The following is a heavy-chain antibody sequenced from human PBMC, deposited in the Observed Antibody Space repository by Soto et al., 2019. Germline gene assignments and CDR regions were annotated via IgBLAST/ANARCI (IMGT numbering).Heavy chain of an antibody. J-gene: IGHJ4*02. D-gene: IGHD3-9*01. CDR1: GFTFSSYA. CDR3: AKDQGDILTGCVTY. V-gene: IGHV3-23*01. CDR2: ISGSGGST. Sequence: SGGSLRLSCAASGFTFSSYAMSWVRQAPGKGLEWVSAISGSGGSTYYADSVKGRFTISRDNSKNTLYLQMNSLRAEDTAVYYCAKDQGDILTGCVTYWGQGTLVTVSS.